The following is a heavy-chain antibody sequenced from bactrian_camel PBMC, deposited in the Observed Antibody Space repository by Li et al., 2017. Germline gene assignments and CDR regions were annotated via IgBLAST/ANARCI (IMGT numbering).Heavy chain of an antibody. Sequence: QLVESGGGLVQPGGSLRLSCVASGFTIRDYGNYALMWVRQAPGKDLEWVSVTSYGSGHTFYADSVKGRFSISGDNAKNTLYLQLNSLQTGDTALYYCATRPAGWYYFGFWGQGTQVTVS. CDR2: TSYGSGHT. V-gene: IGHV3S1*01. D-gene: IGHD6*01. CDR3: ATRPAGWYYFGF. CDR1: GFTIRDYGNYA. J-gene: IGHJ6*01.